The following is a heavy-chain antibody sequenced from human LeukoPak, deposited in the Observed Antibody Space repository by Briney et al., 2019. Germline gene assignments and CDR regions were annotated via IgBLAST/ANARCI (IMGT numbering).Heavy chain of an antibody. CDR3: ARLLDCSGGSCYPTGLDY. V-gene: IGHV4-39*07. CDR1: GDSITTTNYY. D-gene: IGHD2-15*01. J-gene: IGHJ4*02. Sequence: PSETLSLTCTVSGDSITTTNYYWGWIRQPPGKGLEWIGNIFYSGSTYYSPSLKSRVTISLDTSRNQFSLKLNSVTAADTAVYYCARLLDCSGGSCYPTGLDYWGQGTLVTVSS. CDR2: IFYSGST.